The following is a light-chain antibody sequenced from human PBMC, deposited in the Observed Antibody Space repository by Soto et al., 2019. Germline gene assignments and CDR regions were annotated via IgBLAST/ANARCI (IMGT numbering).Light chain of an antibody. CDR3: QQYDSSPRT. CDR2: AIS. CDR1: QSVSSSY. J-gene: IGKJ1*01. Sequence: PGERVPLSCSASQSVSSSYLTWYQQKPGQAPRLLIYAISDRATGVPDRFRGSGSGTDFTLTITRLEPEDFAVYFCQQYDSSPRTFGQGTKVAI. V-gene: IGKV3-20*01.